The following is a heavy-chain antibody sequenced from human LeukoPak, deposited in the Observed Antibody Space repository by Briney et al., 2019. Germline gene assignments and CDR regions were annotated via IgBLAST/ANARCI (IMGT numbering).Heavy chain of an antibody. CDR2: IYYSGST. CDR3: ARLKYYDSSGYFWYFDL. CDR1: GGSFSSYY. Sequence: PSETLSLTCTVSGGSFSSYYWSWIRQPPGKGLEWIGYIYYSGSTNYNPSLKSRITILIDTSKNQFSLKLSSVTAADTAVYYCARLKYYDSSGYFWYFDLWGRGTLVTVSS. J-gene: IGHJ2*01. D-gene: IGHD3-22*01. V-gene: IGHV4-59*08.